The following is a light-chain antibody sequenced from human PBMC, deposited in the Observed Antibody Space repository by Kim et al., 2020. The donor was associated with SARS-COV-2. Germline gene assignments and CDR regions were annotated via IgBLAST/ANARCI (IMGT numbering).Light chain of an antibody. CDR2: EVT. CDR3: SSFAGSNNFEI. CDR1: SSDVGGFNY. V-gene: IGLV2-8*01. Sequence: QSALTQPPSASGSPGQSVTISCTGTSSDVGGFNYVSWYQQLPGKAPKLLIYEVTQRPSGVPDRFSGSKSGNTASLTVSGLQAEDEADYYCSSFAGSNNFEIFVTGTKVTVL. J-gene: IGLJ1*01.